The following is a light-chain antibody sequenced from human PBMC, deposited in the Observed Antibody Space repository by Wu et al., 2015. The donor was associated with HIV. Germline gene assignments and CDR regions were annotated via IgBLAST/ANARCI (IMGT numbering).Light chain of an antibody. CDR3: QQYNNGRT. CDR2: GAS. CDR1: QSVRDD. J-gene: IGKJ1*01. Sequence: EIVLTQSPDTLSLSPGERVTLSCRASQSVRDDLAWYQQKPGQAPRLLMYGASTRATGIPARFSGSGSGTEFTLTISSLQSEDFAVYYCQQYNNGRTFGQGTKVQIK. V-gene: IGKV3-15*01.